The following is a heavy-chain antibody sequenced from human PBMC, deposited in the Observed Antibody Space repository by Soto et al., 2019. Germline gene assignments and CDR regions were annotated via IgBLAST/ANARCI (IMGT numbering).Heavy chain of an antibody. CDR3: ARVSPLRFLEWPTQGNAFDI. J-gene: IGHJ3*02. V-gene: IGHV3-48*03. CDR1: GFTFSSYE. CDR2: ISSSGSTI. Sequence: EVQLVESGGGLVQPGGSLRLSCAASGFTFSSYEMNWVRQAPGKGLEWVSYISSSGSTIYYADSVKGRFTISRDNAKNSLYLQMNSLRAEDTAVYYCARVSPLRFLEWPTQGNAFDIWGQGTMVTVSS. D-gene: IGHD3-3*01.